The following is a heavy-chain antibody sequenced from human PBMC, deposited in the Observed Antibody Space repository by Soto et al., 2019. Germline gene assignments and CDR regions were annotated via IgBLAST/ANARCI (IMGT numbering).Heavy chain of an antibody. V-gene: IGHV3-30-3*01. CDR3: ARMASFYCSGGSCYPTYGMDV. CDR1: GFTFSSYA. CDR2: ISYDGSNK. J-gene: IGHJ6*02. D-gene: IGHD2-15*01. Sequence: QVQLVESGGGVVQPGRSLRLSCAASGFTFSSYAMHWVRQAPGKGLEWVAVISYDGSNKYYADSVKGRFTISRDNSKNTLYLQMNSLRDEDTAVYYCARMASFYCSGGSCYPTYGMDVWGQGTTVTVSS.